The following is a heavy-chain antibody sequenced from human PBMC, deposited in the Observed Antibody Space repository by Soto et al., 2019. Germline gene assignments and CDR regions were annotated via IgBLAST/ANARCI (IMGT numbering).Heavy chain of an antibody. CDR3: ARGGVGYNRYYGLDV. V-gene: IGHV3-30-3*01. CDR1: GFTFNTYV. J-gene: IGHJ6*02. D-gene: IGHD5-12*01. CDR2: ISYDGSNK. Sequence: QEQVVESGGGVVQPGRSLRLSCAASGFTFNTYVMHWVRQAPGKGLEWVAVISYDGSNKYYADSVKGRFTISRDNSKNTLYLQMNSLRAEDTAVYYCARGGVGYNRYYGLDVWGQGTTVNV.